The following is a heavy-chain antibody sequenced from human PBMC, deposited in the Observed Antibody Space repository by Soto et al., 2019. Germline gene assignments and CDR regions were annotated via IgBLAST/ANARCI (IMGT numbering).Heavy chain of an antibody. CDR2: IYYSGST. CDR3: ARGGSSGCTESFGD. J-gene: IGHJ4*02. V-gene: IGHV4-59*01. D-gene: IGHD6-19*01. CDR1: GGSISSYY. Sequence: SETLSLTCTVSGGSISSYYWSWIRQPPGKGLEWIGYIYYSGSTNYNPSLKSRVTISVDTSKNQFSLKLSSVTAADTAVYYCARGGSSGCTESFGDCGQGTLVTVSS.